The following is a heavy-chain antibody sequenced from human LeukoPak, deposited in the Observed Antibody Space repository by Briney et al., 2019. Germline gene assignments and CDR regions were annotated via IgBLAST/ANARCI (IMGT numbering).Heavy chain of an antibody. D-gene: IGHD6-19*01. CDR2: INHSGST. CDR3: AKGTSSGWYYFDY. J-gene: IGHJ4*02. Sequence: GSLRLSCAASGFTFSNYEMNWVRQAPGKGLEWIGEINHSGSTNYNPSLKSRVTISVDTSKNQFSLKLDSVTAADTAVYYCAKGTSSGWYYFDYWGQGTLVTVSS. CDR1: GFTFSNYE. V-gene: IGHV4-34*01.